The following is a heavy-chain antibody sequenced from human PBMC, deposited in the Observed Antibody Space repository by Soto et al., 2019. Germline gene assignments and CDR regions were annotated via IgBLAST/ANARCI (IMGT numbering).Heavy chain of an antibody. V-gene: IGHV1-18*01. CDR3: ARDPRVLRFLEWLPETNWFDP. CDR1: GYTFTSYG. D-gene: IGHD3-3*01. J-gene: IGHJ5*02. Sequence: ASVKVSCKASGYTFTSYGISWARQAPGQGLEWMGWISAYNGNTNYAQKLQGRVTMTTDTSTSTAYMELRSLRSDDTAVYYCARDPRVLRFLEWLPETNWFDPWGQGTLVTVSS. CDR2: ISAYNGNT.